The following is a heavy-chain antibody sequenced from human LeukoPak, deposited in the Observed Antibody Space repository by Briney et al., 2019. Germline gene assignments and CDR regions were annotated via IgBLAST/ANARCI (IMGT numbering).Heavy chain of an antibody. J-gene: IGHJ6*02. CDR3: ARGESVVPAANYYYGMDV. CDR1: GFIFSDYP. V-gene: IGHV4-34*01. Sequence: GSLRLSCAASGFIFSDYPVHWIRQPPGKGLEWIGEINHSGSTNYNPSLKSRVTISVDTSKNQFSLKLSSVTAADTAVYYCARGESVVPAANYYYGMDVWGQGTTVTVSS. D-gene: IGHD2-2*01. CDR2: INHSGST.